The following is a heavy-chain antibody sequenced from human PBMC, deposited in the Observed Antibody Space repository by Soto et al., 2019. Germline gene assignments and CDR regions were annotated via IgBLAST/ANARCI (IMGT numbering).Heavy chain of an antibody. Sequence: EVQLWESGGGLVQPGGSLRLSCTASGFTFSDHAMTWVRQAPGKGLEWLSGISGGGSGAYYADSVKGRFTVSRANSNNTLFLQMDSLRVEDTAVYYCAIDLWWYTHWGQGTLVTVSS. CDR2: ISGGGSGA. V-gene: IGHV3-23*01. J-gene: IGHJ4*02. CDR3: AIDLWWYTH. D-gene: IGHD2-15*01. CDR1: GFTFSDHA.